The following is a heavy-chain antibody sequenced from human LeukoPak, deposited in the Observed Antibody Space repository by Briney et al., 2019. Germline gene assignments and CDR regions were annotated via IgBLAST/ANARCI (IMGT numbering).Heavy chain of an antibody. CDR1: GYTFTSYD. Sequence: ASVKVSCKASGYTFTSYDINWVRQATGQGLEWMGWMNPNSGNTGYAQKFQGRVTMTRNTSISTAYMELSSLRSEDTAVYYCARMVDSRFGTQRLQSLNWNCCIIGYYYYYMDVWGKGTTVTVSS. CDR3: ARMVDSRFGTQRLQSLNWNCCIIGYYYYYMDV. J-gene: IGHJ6*03. V-gene: IGHV1-8*01. CDR2: MNPNSGNT. D-gene: IGHD1-7*01.